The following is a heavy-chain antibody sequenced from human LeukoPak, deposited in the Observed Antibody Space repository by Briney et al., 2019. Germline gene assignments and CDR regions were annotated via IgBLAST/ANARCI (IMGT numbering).Heavy chain of an antibody. J-gene: IGHJ5*02. CDR2: IYPGDSDT. D-gene: IGHD6-19*01. CDR1: GYSFTSYW. Sequence: GESLKISCKGSGYSFTSYWIGWVRQMPGKGLEWMGIIYPGDSDTRYSPSFQGQVTISADKSISTAYLQWSSLKASDTAMYYCARQGSQQWLPRVRLNWFDPWGQGTLVTVSS. V-gene: IGHV5-51*01. CDR3: ARQGSQQWLPRVRLNWFDP.